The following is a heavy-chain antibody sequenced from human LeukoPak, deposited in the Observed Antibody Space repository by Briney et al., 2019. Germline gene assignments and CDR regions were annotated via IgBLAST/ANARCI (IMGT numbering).Heavy chain of an antibody. D-gene: IGHD3-10*01. Sequence: RGSLRLSCAVSGFTFSNYAMSWVRQAPGKGLKWVSGISASGGITSYVDSVKGRFTISRDNSKNTLDLQMNSLRVEDTAVYYCAKDVSYASGAYQGYFDYWGQGTLVTVSS. J-gene: IGHJ4*02. CDR2: ISASGGIT. CDR3: AKDVSYASGAYQGYFDY. CDR1: GFTFSNYA. V-gene: IGHV3-23*01.